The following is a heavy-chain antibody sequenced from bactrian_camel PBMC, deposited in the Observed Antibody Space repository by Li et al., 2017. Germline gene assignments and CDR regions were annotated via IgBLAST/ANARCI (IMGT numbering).Heavy chain of an antibody. CDR1: GYTYSVNC. J-gene: IGHJ4*01. V-gene: IGHV3S54*01. CDR3: TAGYPEEDCIQGSWCSNPESCY. Sequence: HVQLVESGGGWVQPGGSLRLSCAASGYTYSVNCMGWFRQAPGKEREGVAAIYTVGGVTYYTDSVKGRFTISRDNERSTVYLQMDSLEPEDTAMYYCTAGYPEEDCIQGSWCSNPESCYWGQGTQVTVS. CDR2: IYTVGGVT. D-gene: IGHD3*01.